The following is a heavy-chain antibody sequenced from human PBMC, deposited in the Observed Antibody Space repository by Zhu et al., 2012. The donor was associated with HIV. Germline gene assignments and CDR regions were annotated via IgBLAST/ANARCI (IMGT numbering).Heavy chain of an antibody. V-gene: IGHV4-59*01. D-gene: IGHD3-10*01. J-gene: IGHJ4*02. CDR3: ARAQVRTSGYFDY. CDR2: IYYSGST. CDR1: GGSISSYY. Sequence: QVQLQESGPGLVKPSETLSLTCTVSGGSISSYYWSWIRQPPGKGLEWIGYIYYSGSTNYNPSLKSRVTISVDTSKNQFSLKLSSVTAADTAVYYCARAQVRTSGYFDYWARGTLVTVSS.